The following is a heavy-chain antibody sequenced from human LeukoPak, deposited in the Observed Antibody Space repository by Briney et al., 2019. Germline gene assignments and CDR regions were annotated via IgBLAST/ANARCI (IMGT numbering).Heavy chain of an antibody. D-gene: IGHD6-13*01. V-gene: IGHV3-23*01. J-gene: IGHJ4*02. CDR3: AKRRTFSSTDIAAAAPSDY. CDR2: MSGSGGST. CDR1: RFTFSSYA. Sequence: GGSLRLSCAASRFTFSSYALSWVRQAPEKALEWVSGMSGSGGSTYYADSVKGRFTISRDKSKNTLYLQMNSLRAEDTAVYYCAKRRTFSSTDIAAAAPSDYWGQGTLVTVSS.